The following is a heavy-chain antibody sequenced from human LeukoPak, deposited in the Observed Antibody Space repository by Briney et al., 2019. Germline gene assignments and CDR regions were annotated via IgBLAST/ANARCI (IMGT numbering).Heavy chain of an antibody. D-gene: IGHD3-16*01. CDR1: GGTFSSYA. Sequence: ASVKVSCKASGGTFSSYAISWVRQAPGQGLEWMGGNIPIFGTANYAQKFQGRVTITADESTSTAYMELSSLRSEDTAVYYCARRGRYSTSTYPPSDAFDIWGQGTMVTVSS. CDR3: ARRGRYSTSTYPPSDAFDI. V-gene: IGHV1-69*13. CDR2: NIPIFGTA. J-gene: IGHJ3*02.